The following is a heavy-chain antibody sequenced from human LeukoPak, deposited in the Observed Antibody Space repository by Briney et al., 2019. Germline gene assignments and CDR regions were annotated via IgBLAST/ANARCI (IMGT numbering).Heavy chain of an antibody. CDR3: ARLVRGIYYFDY. Sequence: SETLSLTCTVSGGSISSSGYYWGWIRQPPGKGLEWIGSMYYSGSTYHNPSLKSRVTISVDTSKNQFSLKLSSVTAADTAVYYCARLVRGIYYFDYWGQGTLVTVSS. J-gene: IGHJ4*02. V-gene: IGHV4-39*07. D-gene: IGHD3-10*01. CDR2: MYYSGST. CDR1: GGSISSSGYY.